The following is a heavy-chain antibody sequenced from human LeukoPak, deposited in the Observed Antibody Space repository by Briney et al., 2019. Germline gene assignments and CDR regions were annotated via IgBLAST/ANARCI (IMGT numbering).Heavy chain of an antibody. V-gene: IGHV1-69*05. CDR3: ARDNSVEDTAWWFDP. D-gene: IGHD4-23*01. J-gene: IGHJ5*02. CDR2: IIPIFGTA. CDR1: GGTFSSYV. Sequence: GASVKVSCKASGGTFSSYVISWVRQAPGQGLEWMGGIIPIFGTASYAQKFQGRVTMTRDMSTSTDYMELSSLRSEDTAVYYCARDNSVEDTAWWFDPWGQGTLVTVSS.